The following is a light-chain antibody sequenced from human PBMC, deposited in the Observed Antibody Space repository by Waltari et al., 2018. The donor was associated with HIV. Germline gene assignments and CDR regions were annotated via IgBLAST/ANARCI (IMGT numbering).Light chain of an antibody. CDR1: SSDVGGYNY. J-gene: IGLJ2*01. CDR2: DVR. V-gene: IGLV2-11*01. Sequence: QSALTQPRSVSGSPGQSVTISCTGTSSDVGGYNYVSWYQQHPGKAPKLMIYDVRKRPPGFPDRFPGSKSGNPASLTISGLQAEDEADYYCCSYAGSYTLVFGGGTKLTVL. CDR3: CSYAGSYTLV.